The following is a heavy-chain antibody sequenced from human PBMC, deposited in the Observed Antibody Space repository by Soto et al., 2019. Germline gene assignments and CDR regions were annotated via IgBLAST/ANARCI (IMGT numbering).Heavy chain of an antibody. D-gene: IGHD3-3*01. CDR2: IKSKTDGGTT. CDR3: TTDLNYYDFWSGYYPYMDV. J-gene: IGHJ6*03. V-gene: IGHV3-15*01. Sequence: GGSLRLSCAASGFTFSNAWMSWVRQAPGKGLEWVGRIKSKTDGGTTDYAAPVKGRFTISRDDSKNTLYLQMNSLKTEDTAVYYCTTDLNYYDFWSGYYPYMDVWGKGTTVTVSS. CDR1: GFTFSNAW.